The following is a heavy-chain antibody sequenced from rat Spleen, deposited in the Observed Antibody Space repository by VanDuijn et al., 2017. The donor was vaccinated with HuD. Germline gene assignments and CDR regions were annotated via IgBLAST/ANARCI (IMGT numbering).Heavy chain of an antibody. V-gene: IGHV3-3*01. J-gene: IGHJ2*01. CDR2: INSAGTT. D-gene: IGHD1-10*01. CDR1: GHSITTAYR. Sequence: EVQLQESGPGLVKPSQSLSLTCSVTGHSITTAYRWNWIRKFPGNKLEWLGYINSAGTTNYNPSLKSRISITRDTSKNQFFLEIKSVTTEDTATYYCARHAYNNFFDYWGQGVMVTVSS. CDR3: ARHAYNNFFDY.